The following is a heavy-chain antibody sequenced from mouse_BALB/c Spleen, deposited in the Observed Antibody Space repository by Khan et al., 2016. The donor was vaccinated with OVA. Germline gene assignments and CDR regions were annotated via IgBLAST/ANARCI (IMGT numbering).Heavy chain of an antibody. V-gene: IGHV2-6-1*01. D-gene: IGHD2-10*01. CDR3: ARQPYYHYYIMDY. CDR2: IWSDGST. J-gene: IGHJ4*01. CDR1: GFSLTTYG. Sequence: VQLQESGPGLVAPSQSLSITCTISGFSLTTYGVHWVRQPPGKGLEWLVMIWSDGSTTYNSTLKSRLSINKDNSKSQVFLKMNSLQTDDTAMYYCARQPYYHYYIMDYWGQGTSVTVSS.